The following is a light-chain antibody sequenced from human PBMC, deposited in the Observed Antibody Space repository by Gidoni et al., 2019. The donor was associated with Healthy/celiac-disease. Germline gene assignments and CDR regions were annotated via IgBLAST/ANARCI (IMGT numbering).Light chain of an antibody. CDR3: QRTYNAPPCT. CDR1: QGISSY. V-gene: IGKV1-27*01. Sequence: DIQLTHSPSSLSASVGDRVTITCRLSQGISSYLNWYRQKPGKVPKLLIYSASNLQSGVPSRFSGSGSGTDFTLTISSLQPEDVATYYCQRTYNAPPCTFGQGTKLEIK. J-gene: IGKJ2*02. CDR2: SAS.